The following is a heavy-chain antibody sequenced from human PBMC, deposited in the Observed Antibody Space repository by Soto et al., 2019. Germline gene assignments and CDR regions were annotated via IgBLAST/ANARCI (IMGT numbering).Heavy chain of an antibody. CDR2: VSPPFRTS. Sequence: QVQLVQSGAEVQKPGSSVKVSCKTSGVSFNNNGIGWVRQAPGHGLEWMGGVSPPFRTSNYARKFQGRISITADESTGTVNMKLSSLTSEDTAQYYCARVLYYGSGSYSPSGMDVWGQGTTVTVSS. V-gene: IGHV1-69*01. CDR1: GVSFNNNG. D-gene: IGHD3-10*01. J-gene: IGHJ6*02. CDR3: ARVLYYGSGSYSPSGMDV.